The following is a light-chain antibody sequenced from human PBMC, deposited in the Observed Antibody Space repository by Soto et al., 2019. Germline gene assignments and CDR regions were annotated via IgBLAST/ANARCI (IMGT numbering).Light chain of an antibody. CDR3: QQYGDSPRT. V-gene: IGKV3-20*01. J-gene: IGKJ2*01. CDR1: QSVSSNS. Sequence: EIVLTQSLGTLSLSPGDRATLSCRASQSVSSNSLTWYQQKPGQAPRLLIYGASNRATGIPDRFSGSGSGTGFTLTISRLEPEDFAVYYCQQYGDSPRTFGQGTKLEIK. CDR2: GAS.